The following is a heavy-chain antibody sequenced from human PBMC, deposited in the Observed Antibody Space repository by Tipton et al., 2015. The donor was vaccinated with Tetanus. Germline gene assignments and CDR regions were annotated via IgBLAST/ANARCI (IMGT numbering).Heavy chain of an antibody. CDR3: ARHFGEMLYAPFRFDP. J-gene: IGHJ5*02. V-gene: IGHV5-51*01. D-gene: IGHD3-3*01. Sequence: QLVQSGAEVKKPGESLKISCKGSGYNFNIYWIAWVRQMPGKGLEWMGIIYPGDSDTRYSPSFQGQVTISADKSITTAYLQWSSLKASDTAIYYCARHFGEMLYAPFRFDPWGQGTLVTVSS. CDR1: GYNFNIYW. CDR2: IYPGDSDT.